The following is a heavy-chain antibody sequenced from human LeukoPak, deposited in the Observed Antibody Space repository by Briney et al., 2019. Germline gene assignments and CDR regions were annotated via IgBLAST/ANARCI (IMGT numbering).Heavy chain of an antibody. CDR3: AKDEVFSSAWYFDY. D-gene: IGHD6-19*01. CDR2: IRSDGSIK. CDR1: GFTFSSYG. J-gene: IGHJ4*02. Sequence: PGGSLRLSWAASGFTFSSYGMHWVRQAPGKGLEWVAFIRSDGSIKYYTESLKGRFTISRDNSKNTLYLQMNSLRAEDTAVYYCAKDEVFSSAWYFDYWGQGTLVTVSS. V-gene: IGHV3-30*02.